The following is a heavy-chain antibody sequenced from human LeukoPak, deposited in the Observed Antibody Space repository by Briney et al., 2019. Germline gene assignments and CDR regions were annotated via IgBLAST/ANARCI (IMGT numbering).Heavy chain of an antibody. J-gene: IGHJ3*02. Sequence: ASVKVSCKASGYTFNSSYMHWVRQAPGQGLEWMGIINPSDDSTRYAQKFQGRDTMTKDTSTNTVYMHLSSLSSDDTAVYYCASSRPTGYTVTTAFAFDIWGQGTMVTVSS. V-gene: IGHV1-46*02. D-gene: IGHD4-11*01. CDR2: INPSDDST. CDR3: ASSRPTGYTVTTAFAFDI. CDR1: GYTFNSSY.